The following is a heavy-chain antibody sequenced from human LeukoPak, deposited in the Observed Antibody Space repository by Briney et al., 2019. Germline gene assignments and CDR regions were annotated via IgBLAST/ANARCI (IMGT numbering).Heavy chain of an antibody. CDR3: ARRYSYGFYYFDY. CDR2: IYHSGNT. Sequence: IGYIYHSGNTYYNPSLKSRVTISVDRSKNQFSLRVNSVTAADTAVYFCARRYSYGFYYFDYWGQGTLVTVSS. V-gene: IGHV4-30-2*01. J-gene: IGHJ4*02. D-gene: IGHD5-18*01.